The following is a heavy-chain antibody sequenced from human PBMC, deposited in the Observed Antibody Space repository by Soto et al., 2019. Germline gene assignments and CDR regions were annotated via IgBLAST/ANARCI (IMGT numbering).Heavy chain of an antibody. J-gene: IGHJ4*02. CDR2: IWYDGSNK. CDR1: GFTFSSYG. D-gene: IGHD6-19*01. V-gene: IGHV3-33*06. Sequence: QVQLVESGGGVVQPGRSLRLSCAASGFTFSSYGIHWVRQAPGKGLEWVAVIWYDGSNKYYADSVKGRFTISRDNSKNTLYLQMNSLRAEDTAVYYCAKGPTKYSSGWWFDYWRQGTLVTVSS. CDR3: AKGPTKYSSGWWFDY.